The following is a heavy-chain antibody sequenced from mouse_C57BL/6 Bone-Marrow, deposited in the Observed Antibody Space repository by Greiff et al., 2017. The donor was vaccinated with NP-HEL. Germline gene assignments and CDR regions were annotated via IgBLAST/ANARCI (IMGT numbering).Heavy chain of an antibody. J-gene: IGHJ2*01. CDR2: IYPRSGNT. V-gene: IGHV1-81*01. D-gene: IGHD1-1*01. CDR1: GYTFTSYG. CDR3: TKERDYYGSSYYFDY. Sequence: QVQLQQSGAELARPGASVKLSCKASGYTFTSYGISWVKQRTGQGLEWIGEIYPRSGNTYYNEKFKGKATLTADKSSSTAYRELRSLTSEDSAVYFCTKERDYYGSSYYFDYWGQGTTLTVSS.